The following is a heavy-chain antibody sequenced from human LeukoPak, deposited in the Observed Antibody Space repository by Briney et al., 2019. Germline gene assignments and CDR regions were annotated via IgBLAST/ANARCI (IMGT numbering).Heavy chain of an antibody. CDR2: IYYSGST. CDR1: GGSISSSSYY. D-gene: IGHD1-26*01. V-gene: IGHV4-39*07. CDR3: ARVYSEWELLRGDYYCYMDV. Sequence: SETLSLTCTVSGGSISSSSYYWGWIRQPPGKGLEWIGSIYYSGSTYYNPSLKSRVTISVDTSKNQFSLKLSSVTAADTAVYYCARVYSEWELLRGDYYCYMDVWGKGTTVTVSS. J-gene: IGHJ6*03.